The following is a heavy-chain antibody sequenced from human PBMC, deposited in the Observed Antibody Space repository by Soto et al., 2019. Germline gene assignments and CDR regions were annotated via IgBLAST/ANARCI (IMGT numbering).Heavy chain of an antibody. V-gene: IGHV4-34*01. CDR1: GGSISSYY. Sequence: ETLSLTCTVSGGSISSYYWSWIRQPPGKGLEWIGEINHSGSTNYNPSLKSRVTISVDKSKNHLSLKLSSVTAADTAVYYCARVSGSYYYGMDVWGQGTTVTVSS. CDR2: INHSGST. D-gene: IGHD1-26*01. CDR3: ARVSGSYYYGMDV. J-gene: IGHJ6*02.